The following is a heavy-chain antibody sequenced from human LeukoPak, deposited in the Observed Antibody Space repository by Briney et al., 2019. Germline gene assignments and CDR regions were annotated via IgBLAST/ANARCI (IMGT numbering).Heavy chain of an antibody. CDR1: GFTFSSYA. Sequence: GALRLSCAASGFTFSSYAMSWVRQPPGKGLEWLSSISDSGGGTYYVDSVKGRFTISRDNSKNTLYLQMNSLRAEDTAVYYCAKGGGIGVGLDIWGQGTMVTVSS. J-gene: IGHJ3*02. D-gene: IGHD2-21*01. V-gene: IGHV3-23*01. CDR2: ISDSGGGT. CDR3: AKGGGIGVGLDI.